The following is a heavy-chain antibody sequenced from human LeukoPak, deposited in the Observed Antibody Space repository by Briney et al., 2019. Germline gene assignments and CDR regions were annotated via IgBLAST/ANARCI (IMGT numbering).Heavy chain of an antibody. CDR3: ASSVTVMDDAFDV. V-gene: IGHV3-7*01. D-gene: IGHD2-21*01. CDR2: IKQDGSDK. Sequence: PGGSLRLSCEASGFTFSNFWMAWVRQAPGKGLQWVANIKQDGSDKYYVDSVKGRFTISRDNAKNSVYLQMNSLSAEDTAVYFCASSVTVMDDAFDVWGQGTMVTVS. J-gene: IGHJ3*01. CDR1: GFTFSNFW.